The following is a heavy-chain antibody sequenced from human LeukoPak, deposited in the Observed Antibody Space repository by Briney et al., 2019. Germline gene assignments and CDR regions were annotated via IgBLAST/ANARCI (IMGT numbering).Heavy chain of an antibody. J-gene: IGHJ6*03. Sequence: ASVKVSCKVSGYTLTELSMHWVRQAPGKGLEWMGGFDPEDGETIYAQKFQGRVTTTEDTSTDTAYMELSSLRSEDTAVYYCATCKTPDYYYYMDVWGKGTTVTVSS. D-gene: IGHD2/OR15-2a*01. CDR3: ATCKTPDYYYYMDV. CDR2: FDPEDGET. CDR1: GYTLTELS. V-gene: IGHV1-24*01.